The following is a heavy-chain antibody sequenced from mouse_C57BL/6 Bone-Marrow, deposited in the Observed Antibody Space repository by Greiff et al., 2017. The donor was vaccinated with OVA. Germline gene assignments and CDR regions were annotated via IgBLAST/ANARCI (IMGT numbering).Heavy chain of an antibody. Sequence: VQLQQPGAELVKPGASVKLSCKASGYTFTSYWITWVKQRPGQGLEWIGDIYPGSGSTNYNEKFKSKATLTVDTSTSTAYMQLSSLTSEDSAVYYCARSGDYYGSRDWLAYWGQGTLVTVSA. V-gene: IGHV1-55*01. J-gene: IGHJ3*01. D-gene: IGHD1-1*01. CDR3: ARSGDYYGSRDWLAY. CDR1: GYTFTSYW. CDR2: IYPGSGST.